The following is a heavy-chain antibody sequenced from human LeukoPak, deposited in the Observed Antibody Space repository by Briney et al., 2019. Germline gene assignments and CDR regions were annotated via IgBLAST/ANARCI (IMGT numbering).Heavy chain of an antibody. J-gene: IGHJ4*02. V-gene: IGHV4-39*01. Sequence: SETLPLTCTVSGGSISSSSYYWGWIRQPPGKGLEWIGSIYYSGSTYYNPSLKSRVTTSVDTSKNQFSLKLSSVTAADTAVYCCVRYYNNFDYWGQGTLVTVSS. CDR2: IYYSGST. D-gene: IGHD2/OR15-2a*01. CDR1: GGSISSSSYY. CDR3: VRYYNNFDY.